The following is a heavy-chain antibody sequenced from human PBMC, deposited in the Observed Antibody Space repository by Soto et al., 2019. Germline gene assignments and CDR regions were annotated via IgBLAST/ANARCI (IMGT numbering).Heavy chain of an antibody. V-gene: IGHV3-53*01. D-gene: IGHD1-26*01. CDR3: ARVVLVGATPDYFDH. J-gene: IGHJ4*01. CDR2: IYSGGTT. Sequence: EVQLVESGGGLIQPGGSLRLSCAVSGFTVSRNFMSWIRQAPGKGLEWVSIIYSGGTTYYADSVKGRFTISGDNSKNTLYLQMNSLRVEETATYYCARVVLVGATPDYFDHWGQGTLVTVSS. CDR1: GFTVSRNF.